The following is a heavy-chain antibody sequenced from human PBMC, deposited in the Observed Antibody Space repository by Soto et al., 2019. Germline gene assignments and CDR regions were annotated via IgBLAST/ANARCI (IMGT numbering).Heavy chain of an antibody. V-gene: IGHV3-48*01. D-gene: IGHD3-3*01. CDR3: ARVDYDFWSGPKKYYYYYYMDV. Sequence: GGSLRLSCAASGFTFSSYSMNWVRQAPGKGLEWVSYISSSSSTIYYADSVKGRFTISRDNAKNSLYLQMNSLRAEDTAVYYCARVDYDFWSGPKKYYYYYYMDVWGKGTTVTVSS. J-gene: IGHJ6*03. CDR2: ISSSSSTI. CDR1: GFTFSSYS.